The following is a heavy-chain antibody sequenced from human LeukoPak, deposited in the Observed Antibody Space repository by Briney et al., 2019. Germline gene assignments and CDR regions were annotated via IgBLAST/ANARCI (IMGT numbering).Heavy chain of an antibody. J-gene: IGHJ6*03. CDR1: GYTFTSYG. D-gene: IGHD6-13*01. CDR2: ISAYNGNT. Sequence: GASVKVSCKASGYTFTSYGISWVRQAPGQGLEWMGWISAYNGNTNYAQKLQGRVTMTTDTSTSTAYMELRSLRSDDTAVYYCARGPAQQLVPNYYYYYYRDVWGKGTTVTVSS. CDR3: ARGPAQQLVPNYYYYYYRDV. V-gene: IGHV1-18*01.